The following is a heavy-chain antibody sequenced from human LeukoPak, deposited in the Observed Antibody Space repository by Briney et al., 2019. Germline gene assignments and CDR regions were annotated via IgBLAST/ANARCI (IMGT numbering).Heavy chain of an antibody. D-gene: IGHD1-26*01. CDR2: IKSKTDGGTT. CDR1: GFTFSNAW. J-gene: IGHJ4*02. Sequence: GGSLGLSCAASGFTFSNAWMSWVRQAPGKGLEWVGRIKSKTDGGTTDYAAPVKGRFTISRDDSKNTLYLQMNSLKTEDTAVYYCTTEVSGSYRGYWGQGTLVTVSS. V-gene: IGHV3-15*01. CDR3: TTEVSGSYRGY.